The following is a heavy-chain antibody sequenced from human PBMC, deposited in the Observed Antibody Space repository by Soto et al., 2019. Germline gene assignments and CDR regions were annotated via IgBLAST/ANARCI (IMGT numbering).Heavy chain of an antibody. V-gene: IGHV4-31*03. J-gene: IGHJ4*02. CDR2: IYYSGST. CDR3: ARAGSGSGSGVPDY. CDR1: GGSISSGGYY. Sequence: SETLSLTCTVSGGSISSGGYYWSWIRQHPGKGLEWIGYIYYSGSTYYNPSLKSRVTISVDTSKNQFSLKLSSVTAADTAVYYCARAGSGSGSGVPDYWGQGTLVTVSS. D-gene: IGHD6-19*01.